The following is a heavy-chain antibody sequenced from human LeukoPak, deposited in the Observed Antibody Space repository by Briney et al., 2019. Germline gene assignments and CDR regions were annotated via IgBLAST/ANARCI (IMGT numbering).Heavy chain of an antibody. D-gene: IGHD3-10*01. CDR2: IRYDGSNK. J-gene: IGHJ4*02. V-gene: IGHV3-30*02. Sequence: GGSLRLSCAASGFTFSSYGMHWVRQAPGKGLEWVAVIRYDGSNKYYADSVKGRFTISRDNSKNTLYLQMNSLRAEDTAVYYCAKGGGSGSSSFYYFDYWGQGTLVTVSS. CDR1: GFTFSSYG. CDR3: AKGGGSGSSSFYYFDY.